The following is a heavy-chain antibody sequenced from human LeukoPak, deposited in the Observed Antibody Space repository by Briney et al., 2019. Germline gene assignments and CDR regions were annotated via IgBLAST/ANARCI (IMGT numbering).Heavy chain of an antibody. Sequence: SGTLSLPFTVSGGSIRSYYWSWIRQPPGKGREGSGSIYYSGSTNYNPSLKSRVTISVDTSKNQFSLKLSSVTAADTAVYYCARHPSAVAGKTFDYWGQGMLVTVSS. J-gene: IGHJ4*02. D-gene: IGHD6-19*01. CDR2: IYYSGST. V-gene: IGHV4-59*08. CDR3: ARHPSAVAGKTFDY. CDR1: GGSIRSYY.